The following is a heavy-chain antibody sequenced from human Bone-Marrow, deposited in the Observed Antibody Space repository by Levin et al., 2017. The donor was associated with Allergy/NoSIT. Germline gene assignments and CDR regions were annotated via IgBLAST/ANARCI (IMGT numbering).Heavy chain of an antibody. CDR2: ISSHGTTT. CDR1: GFSFSSYW. D-gene: IGHD3-3*01. CDR3: AREPYDIWSGYYLDP. Sequence: PPGGSLRLSCVVSGFSFSSYWMHWVRQAPGGGLVWVSRISSHGTTTYYADSVKGRFTISRDNAKNTLYLEMNDLRAEDTAVYYCAREPYDIWSGYYLDPWGRGTLVTVSS. V-gene: IGHV3-74*01. J-gene: IGHJ5*02.